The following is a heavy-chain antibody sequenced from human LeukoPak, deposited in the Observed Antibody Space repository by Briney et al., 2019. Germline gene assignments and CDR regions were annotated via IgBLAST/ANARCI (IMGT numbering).Heavy chain of an antibody. CDR2: IIPIFGTA. Sequence: ASVKVSCKASGGTFSSYAISWVRQAPGQGLEWMGGIIPIFGTANYAQKFQGRVTMTRDTSTSTVYMELSSLRSEDTAVYYCARRGGLGIAAAGTEFDYWGQGTLVTVSS. V-gene: IGHV1-69*05. CDR1: GGTFSSYA. CDR3: ARRGGLGIAAAGTEFDY. J-gene: IGHJ4*02. D-gene: IGHD6-13*01.